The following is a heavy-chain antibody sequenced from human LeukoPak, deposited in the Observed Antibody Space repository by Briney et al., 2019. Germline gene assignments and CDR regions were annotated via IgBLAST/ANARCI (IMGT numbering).Heavy chain of an antibody. J-gene: IGHJ4*02. V-gene: IGHV1-2*02. CDR3: AIENYDYVWGSYRYTGFDY. CDR1: GFTFTGYY. Sequence: ASVKVSCKASGFTFTGYYMHWVRQAPGQGLEWMGWINPNSGGTNYAQKFQGRVTMTRDTSISTAYMELSRLRSDDTAVYYCAIENYDYVWGSYRYTGFDYWGQGTLVTVSS. CDR2: INPNSGGT. D-gene: IGHD3-16*02.